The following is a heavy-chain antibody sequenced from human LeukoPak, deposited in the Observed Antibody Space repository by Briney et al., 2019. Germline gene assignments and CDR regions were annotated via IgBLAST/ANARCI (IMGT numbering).Heavy chain of an antibody. V-gene: IGHV3-23*01. CDR2: ISGSGGST. CDR3: AKWGSSGWYLYYFDY. J-gene: IGHJ4*02. Sequence: GGSLRLSGAASGFTFSSYAMGWVRQAPGKGLEWVSAISGSGGSTYYADSVKGRFTISRDNSKNTLYLQMNSLRAEDTAVYYCAKWGSSGWYLYYFDYWGQGTLVAVSS. CDR1: GFTFSSYA. D-gene: IGHD6-19*01.